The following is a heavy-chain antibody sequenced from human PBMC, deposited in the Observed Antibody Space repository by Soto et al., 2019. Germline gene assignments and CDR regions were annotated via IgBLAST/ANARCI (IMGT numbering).Heavy chain of an antibody. Sequence: PSETLSLTCSLYAGSFSGYYWSWIRHPPGKRLEWIGEINHSVSPNYNPYLKSRVTISVDTSKNRFALKLSSVTAAETAVYYCARDSYYDYGWGSYRNGMDVWGQGTTVTVCS. CDR3: ARDSYYDYGWGSYRNGMDV. V-gene: IGHV4-34*01. D-gene: IGHD3-16*02. CDR1: AGSFSGYY. J-gene: IGHJ6*01. CDR2: INHSVSP.